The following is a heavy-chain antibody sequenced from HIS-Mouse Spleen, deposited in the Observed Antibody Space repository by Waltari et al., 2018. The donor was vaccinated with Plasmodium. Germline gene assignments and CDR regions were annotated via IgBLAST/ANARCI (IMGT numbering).Heavy chain of an antibody. CDR2: KSIDGIDK. D-gene: IGHD6-6*01. Sequence: QVQLVESGGGVVQPGRSLRLSCADSGFTFRRYGLHWFRQAPGKGLEWVAVKSIDGIDKYHADSVKGRFTISRDNSKNTLYLQMNSLIAEGTAVYYCAKILSYSSSPEDYWGQGTLVTVSS. CDR3: AKILSYSSSPEDY. J-gene: IGHJ4*02. CDR1: GFTFRRYG. V-gene: IGHV3-30*18.